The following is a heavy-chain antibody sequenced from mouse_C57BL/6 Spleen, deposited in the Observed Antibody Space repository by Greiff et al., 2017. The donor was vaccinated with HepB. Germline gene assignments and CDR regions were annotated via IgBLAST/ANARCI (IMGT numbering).Heavy chain of an antibody. Sequence: QVQLKESGAELARPGASVKLSCKASGYTFTSYGISWVKQRTGQGLEWIGEIYPRSGNTYYNEKFKGKATLTADKSSSTAYMELRSLTSEDSAVYFCARDDYEAGYFDYWGQGTTLTVSS. CDR3: ARDDYEAGYFDY. CDR1: GYTFTSYG. J-gene: IGHJ2*01. V-gene: IGHV1-81*01. D-gene: IGHD2-4*01. CDR2: IYPRSGNT.